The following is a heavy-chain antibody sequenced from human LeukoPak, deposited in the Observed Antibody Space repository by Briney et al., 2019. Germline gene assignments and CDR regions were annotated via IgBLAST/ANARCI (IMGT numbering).Heavy chain of an antibody. CDR3: ALQEGELDY. V-gene: IGHV4-38-2*02. CDR2: IYHSGST. Sequence: PSETLSPTCTVSGYSISSGYYWGWIRQPPGKGLEWIGSIYHSGSTYYNPSLKSRVTISVDTSKNQFSLKLSSVTAADTAVYYCALQEGELDYWGQGTLVTVSS. J-gene: IGHJ4*02. CDR1: GYSISSGYY. D-gene: IGHD3-16*01.